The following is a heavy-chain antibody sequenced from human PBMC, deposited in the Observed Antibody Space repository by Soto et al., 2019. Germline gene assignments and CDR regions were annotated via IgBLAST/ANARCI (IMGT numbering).Heavy chain of an antibody. CDR2: ISAYNGNT. J-gene: IGHJ6*02. Sequence: ASVKVSCKASGYTFTSYGISWVRQAPGQGLEWMGWISAYNGNTNYAQKLQGRVTMTTDTSTSTAYMELRSLRSDDTAVYYCARDVVVVAALNYYYYGMDVWGQGTMVTVSS. CDR1: GYTFTSYG. D-gene: IGHD2-15*01. CDR3: ARDVVVVAALNYYYYGMDV. V-gene: IGHV1-18*01.